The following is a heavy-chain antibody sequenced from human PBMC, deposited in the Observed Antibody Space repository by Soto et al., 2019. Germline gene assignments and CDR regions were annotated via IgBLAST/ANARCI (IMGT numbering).Heavy chain of an antibody. Sequence: GGSLRLSCAASGFTFSSYAMSWVRQAPGKGLEWVSAISGSGGSTYYADSVKGRFTISRDNTKNTLYLQMNSLRAEDTAVYYCSIVVVVAAESAIHIWGQGAMVTVSS. CDR1: GFTFSSYA. D-gene: IGHD2-15*01. CDR2: ISGSGGST. V-gene: IGHV3-23*01. J-gene: IGHJ3*02. CDR3: SIVVVVAAESAIHI.